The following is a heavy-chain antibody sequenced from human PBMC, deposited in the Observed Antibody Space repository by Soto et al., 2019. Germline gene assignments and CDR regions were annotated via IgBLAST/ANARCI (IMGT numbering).Heavy chain of an antibody. V-gene: IGHV1-8*01. CDR2: MNPNSGNT. D-gene: IGHD3-10*01. CDR3: ARRSGSGSYPLYYYYYYYMDV. Sequence: ASVKVSCKASGYTFTSYDINWVRQATGQGLEWMGWMNPNSGNTGYAQKFQGRVTMTRNTSISTAYMELSSLRSEDTAVYYCARRSGSGSYPLYYYYYYYMDVWGKGTTVTVSS. J-gene: IGHJ6*03. CDR1: GYTFTSYD.